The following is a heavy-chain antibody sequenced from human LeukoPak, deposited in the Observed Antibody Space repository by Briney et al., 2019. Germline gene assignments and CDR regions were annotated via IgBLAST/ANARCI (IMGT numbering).Heavy chain of an antibody. CDR2: IYYTGIT. Sequence: SETLSLTCTVSGDSISSYYWSWIRQPPGKGPEWIGYIYYTGITKYNPSLKSRVTMSVDTSKNQFSLKLTSVTAADTAVYYCARYCSTSGTKAFGIWGQGTMVTVSS. V-gene: IGHV4-59*01. CDR1: GDSISSYY. D-gene: IGHD3-10*01. J-gene: IGHJ3*02. CDR3: ARYCSTSGTKAFGI.